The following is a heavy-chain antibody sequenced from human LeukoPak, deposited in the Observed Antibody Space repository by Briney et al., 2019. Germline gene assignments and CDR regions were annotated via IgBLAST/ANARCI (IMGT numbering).Heavy chain of an antibody. Sequence: GESLKISCKGSGYSFTSYWIGWVRQMPGKGLEWMGIIYPGDSDTRYSPSFQGQVTISADKSISTAYLQWSSLKASDTAMYYCASSNLQMATTGSDAFDIWGQGTMVTVSS. D-gene: IGHD5-24*01. CDR1: GYSFTSYW. CDR3: ASSNLQMATTGSDAFDI. J-gene: IGHJ3*02. CDR2: IYPGDSDT. V-gene: IGHV5-51*01.